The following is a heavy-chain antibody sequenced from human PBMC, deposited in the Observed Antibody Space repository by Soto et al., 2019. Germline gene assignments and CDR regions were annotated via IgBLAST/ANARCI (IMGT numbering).Heavy chain of an antibody. J-gene: IGHJ4*02. D-gene: IGHD2-2*01. Sequence: ASVKVSCKVSGYTLTELSMHWVRQAPGKGLEWMGGFDPEDGETIYAQKFQGRVTMTEDTSTDTAYMELSSLRSEDTAVYYCATDPGWDIVVVPAAIGLGYWGQGTLVTVSS. V-gene: IGHV1-24*01. CDR1: GYTLTELS. CDR3: ATDPGWDIVVVPAAIGLGY. CDR2: FDPEDGET.